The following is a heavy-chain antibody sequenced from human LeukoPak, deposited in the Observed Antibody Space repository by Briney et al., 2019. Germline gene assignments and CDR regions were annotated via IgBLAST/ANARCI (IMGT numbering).Heavy chain of an antibody. CDR3: AKKGLLGDSVAYYHDY. J-gene: IGHJ4*02. CDR1: GFTFSSYA. D-gene: IGHD3-22*01. V-gene: IGHV3-23*01. CDR2: ISGSGGST. Sequence: GGSLRLSCAASGFTFSSYAMGWVRQAPGKGLEWVSDISGSGGSTYYADSVKGRFTISRDNSKNTLYLQMDSLRAEDTAVYYCAKKGLLGDSVAYYHDYWGPGTLVSVSS.